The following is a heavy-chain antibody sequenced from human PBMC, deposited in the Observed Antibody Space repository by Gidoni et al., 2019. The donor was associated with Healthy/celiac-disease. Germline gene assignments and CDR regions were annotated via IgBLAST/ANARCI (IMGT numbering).Heavy chain of an antibody. Sequence: QVQLVESGGGVVQPGRSLRLSCAASGFTFSSYAMHWVRQAPGKGLEWVVVISYDGSNKYYADSVKGRFTISRDNSKNTLYLQMNSLRAEDTAVYYCARSPRYNWNSSYFDYWGQGTLVTVSA. CDR1: GFTFSSYA. CDR3: ARSPRYNWNSSYFDY. CDR2: ISYDGSNK. J-gene: IGHJ4*02. D-gene: IGHD1-7*01. V-gene: IGHV3-30-3*01.